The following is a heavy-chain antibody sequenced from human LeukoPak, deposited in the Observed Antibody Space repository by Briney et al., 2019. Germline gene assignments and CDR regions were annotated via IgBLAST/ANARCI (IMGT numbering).Heavy chain of an antibody. CDR3: ARDKWSGFDY. D-gene: IGHD3-3*01. J-gene: IGHJ4*02. CDR1: GGSISSGSYY. Sequence: PSETLSLNCTVSGGSISSGSYYWSWIRQPAGKGLEWIGRIYTSGSSNYNPSLKSRVTISVDTSKNQVSLKLSSVTAADTAVYYCARDKWSGFDYWGQGTLVTVSS. V-gene: IGHV4-61*02. CDR2: IYTSGSS.